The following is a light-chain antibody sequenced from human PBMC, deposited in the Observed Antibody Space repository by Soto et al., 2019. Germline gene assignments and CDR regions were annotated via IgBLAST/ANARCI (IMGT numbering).Light chain of an antibody. CDR3: QQYNNWPPWT. J-gene: IGKJ1*01. CDR2: AAS. Sequence: EIVMTQSPVTLSASSGERVTLSCRASQSVSSDVAWYQQKPGQAPRLLIYAASTRATGIPARFSGSGSGTEFILTISSLQSEDSAVYYCQQYNNWPPWTFGQGTKVEIK. V-gene: IGKV3-15*01. CDR1: QSVSSD.